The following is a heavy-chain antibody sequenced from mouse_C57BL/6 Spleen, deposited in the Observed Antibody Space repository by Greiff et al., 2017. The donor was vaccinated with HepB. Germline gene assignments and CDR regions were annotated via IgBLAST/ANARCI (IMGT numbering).Heavy chain of an antibody. D-gene: IGHD2-3*01. CDR2: ISYDGSK. J-gene: IGHJ2*01. CDR3: ARVDGYLYYFDY. CDR1: GYSITSGYY. V-gene: IGHV3-6*01. Sequence: EVQLVESGPGLVKPSQSLSLTCSVTGYSITSGYYWNWIRQFPGNKLEWMGYISYDGSKNYNPSLKNRISITRDTSKNQFFLKLNSVTTEDTATYYCARVDGYLYYFDYWGQGTTLTVSS.